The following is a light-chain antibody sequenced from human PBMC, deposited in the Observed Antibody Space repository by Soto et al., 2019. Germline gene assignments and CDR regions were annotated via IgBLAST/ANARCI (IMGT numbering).Light chain of an antibody. CDR1: QSVSSSY. J-gene: IGKJ3*01. V-gene: IGKV3-20*01. Sequence: EIVLTQSPGTLSLSPGERATLSCRASQSVSSSYLVWHQQKPGQAPRLLIYAASRRATGIPDRFSGSGSGTDFTLTISRLEPEDFAVYYCQQYGRSPFTFGPGTKVDIK. CDR2: AAS. CDR3: QQYGRSPFT.